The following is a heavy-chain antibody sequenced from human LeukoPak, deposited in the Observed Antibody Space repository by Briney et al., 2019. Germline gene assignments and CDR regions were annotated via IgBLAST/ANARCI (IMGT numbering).Heavy chain of an antibody. CDR2: ISAYNGNT. V-gene: IGHV1-18*01. D-gene: IGHD3-22*01. CDR1: GYTFTSYG. J-gene: IGHJ4*02. CDR3: ARDQTRSGPYYYDSSGHTY. Sequence: GASVKVSCKASGYTFTSYGISWVRQAPGQGLEWMGWISAYNGNTNYAQKLQGRVTMTTDTSTSTAYMELRSLRSDDTAVYYCARDQTRSGPYYYDSSGHTYWGQGTLVTVSS.